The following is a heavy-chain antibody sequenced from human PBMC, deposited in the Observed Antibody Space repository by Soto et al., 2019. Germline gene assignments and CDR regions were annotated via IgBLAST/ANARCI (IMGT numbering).Heavy chain of an antibody. J-gene: IGHJ4*02. CDR1: GGSFTGDY. CDR3: ARDLPPYGGRRSPPTGAFED. Sequence: SETLSLTCSVSGGSFTGDYWSWIRQPAGKGLQWIGRVFGNGAGTPIYNSLLKSRARMSADPSKRQFSLTLTSVTAADTAVYYCARDLPPYGGRRSPPTGAFEDWGQGIMVTVSS. CDR2: VFGNGAGTP. V-gene: IGHV4-4*07. D-gene: IGHD2-15*01.